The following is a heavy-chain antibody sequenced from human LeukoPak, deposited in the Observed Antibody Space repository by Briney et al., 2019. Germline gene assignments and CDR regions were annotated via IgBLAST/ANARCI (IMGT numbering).Heavy chain of an antibody. J-gene: IGHJ4*02. CDR3: ARLKGESSLFDY. V-gene: IGHV3-11*06. D-gene: IGHD1-26*01. Sequence: GGSLRLSCAASGFTFSDYYMSWIRQAPGKGLEWVSRISSGGGYTGYADSLKGRFTISRDNAKNSLHLQMNSLRAEDTAVYYCARLKGESSLFDYWGQGILVTVSS. CDR2: ISSGGGYT. CDR1: GFTFSDYY.